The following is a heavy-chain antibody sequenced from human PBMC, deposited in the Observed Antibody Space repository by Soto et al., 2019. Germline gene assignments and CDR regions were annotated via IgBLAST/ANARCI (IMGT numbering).Heavy chain of an antibody. V-gene: IGHV3-23*01. J-gene: IGHJ4*02. CDR1: GFTFSSYA. Sequence: PGGSLRLSCAASGFTFSSYAMSWVRQAPGKGLEWVSTMSGSGGGTYDADSMKGHFTISRDNSKNTLYLQMYSLRVEDTAVYYCARESDHWGQGTLVTVSS. CDR3: ARESDH. CDR2: MSGSGGGT.